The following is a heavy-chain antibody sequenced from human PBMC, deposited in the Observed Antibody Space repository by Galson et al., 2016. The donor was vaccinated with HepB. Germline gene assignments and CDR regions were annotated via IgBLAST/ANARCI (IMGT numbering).Heavy chain of an antibody. J-gene: IGHJ2*01. CDR2: IYPGNSET. CDR3: ARQRYFYF. Sequence: QSGAEVKKPGESLKISCQGFGYIFANYWIGWVRQMPGKGLEWMGIIYPGNSETRYSPSFQGQVTISADKSTSTTYLQWSSLKTSDTAMYYCARQRYFYFWGRGTLVTVSS. V-gene: IGHV5-51*01. CDR1: GYIFANYW.